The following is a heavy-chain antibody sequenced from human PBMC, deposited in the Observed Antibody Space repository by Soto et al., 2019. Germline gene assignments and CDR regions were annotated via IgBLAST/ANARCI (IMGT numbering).Heavy chain of an antibody. V-gene: IGHV2-5*02. J-gene: IGHJ5*02. CDR3: AHSSCSGGSCYGGWFDP. Sequence: QITLKESGPTLVKPTQTLTLTCTFSGFSLSTSGVGVGWIRQPPGKALEWLALIYWDDDKRYSPSLKSRLTITKATSKNHVVLTMTNMDPVDTATYYCAHSSCSGGSCYGGWFDPWGQGTLVTVSS. D-gene: IGHD2-15*01. CDR1: GFSLSTSGVG. CDR2: IYWDDDK.